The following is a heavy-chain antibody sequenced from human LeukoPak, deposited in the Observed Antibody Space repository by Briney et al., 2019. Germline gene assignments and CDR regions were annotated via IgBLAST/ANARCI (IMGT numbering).Heavy chain of an antibody. Sequence: GGSLRLSCAASGFTFSSYSMNWVRQAPGKGLEWVSAISSTGSTIFYADSLKDRFTISRDNAKNSLYLRMTSLRAEDTAVYYCARPGPATTNSYGMDVWGQGTTVTVSS. V-gene: IGHV3-21*01. CDR1: GFTFSSYS. D-gene: IGHD1-26*01. CDR2: ISSTGSTI. CDR3: ARPGPATTNSYGMDV. J-gene: IGHJ6*02.